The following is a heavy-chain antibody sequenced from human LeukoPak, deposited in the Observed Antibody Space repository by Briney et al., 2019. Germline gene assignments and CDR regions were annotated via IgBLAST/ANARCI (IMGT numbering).Heavy chain of an antibody. D-gene: IGHD2-2*01. V-gene: IGHV4-59*01. Sequence: PSETLSLTCTVSGGSISSYYWTWIRQPPGKGLEWIGYIYYSGSTNYNPSLKSRVTISVDTSKNLFSLKLSSVTAADTALYHCARMPRLLHSPSYYFDYWGQGTLVTVSS. J-gene: IGHJ4*02. CDR1: GGSISSYY. CDR3: ARMPRLLHSPSYYFDY. CDR2: IYYSGST.